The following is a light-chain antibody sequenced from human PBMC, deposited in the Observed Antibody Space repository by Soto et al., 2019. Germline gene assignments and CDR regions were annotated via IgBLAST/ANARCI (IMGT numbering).Light chain of an antibody. J-gene: IGLJ3*02. CDR2: EVT. CDR3: SSYTSNNAWV. Sequence: QSALTQPASVSGSPGQSITISCTGTSSDVGGYHYVSWYQQHPGKAPKLMIDEVTNRPSGVSNRFSGSKSGNTASLTISGLQAEDEADYYCSSYTSNNAWVFGGGTTLTVL. V-gene: IGLV2-14*01. CDR1: SSDVGGYHY.